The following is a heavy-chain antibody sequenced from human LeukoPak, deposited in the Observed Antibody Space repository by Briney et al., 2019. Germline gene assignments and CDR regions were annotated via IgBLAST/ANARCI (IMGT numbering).Heavy chain of an antibody. CDR2: VSAYNGNT. CDR3: ASIWFGESYSGDF. D-gene: IGHD3-10*01. CDR1: GYTFTSYG. Sequence: ASVKVSCKASGYTFTSYGISWVRQAPGQGLEWMGWVSAYNGNTNYAQKLQGRVTMTTDTSTSTAYMELRSLRSDDTAVYYCASIWFGESYSGDFWGQGTLVTVSS. J-gene: IGHJ4*02. V-gene: IGHV1-18*01.